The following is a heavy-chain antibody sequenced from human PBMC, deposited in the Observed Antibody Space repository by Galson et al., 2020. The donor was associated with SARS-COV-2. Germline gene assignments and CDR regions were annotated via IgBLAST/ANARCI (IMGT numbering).Heavy chain of an antibody. CDR2: ISGNGNHI. D-gene: IGHD6-19*01. J-gene: IGHJ4*02. V-gene: IGHV3-23*01. Sequence: GGSLRFSCAASGFTFSTYAMSWVRQAPGKGLEWISAISGNGNHIYYADSVRGRFTTPRDNSMNTLYLQLNSLRGEDTALYYCAKEKFFNGDGWYSFDHWGQGTRVTVSS. CDR3: AKEKFFNGDGWYSFDH. CDR1: GFTFSTYA.